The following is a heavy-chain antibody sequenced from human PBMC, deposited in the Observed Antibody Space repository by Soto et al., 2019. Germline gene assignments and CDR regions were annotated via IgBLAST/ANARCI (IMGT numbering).Heavy chain of an antibody. V-gene: IGHV4-39*01. Sequence: SETLSLTCTVSGGSISSSSYCLGWIRQPPGKGLEWIGSIYYSGSTYYNPSLKSRVTISVDTSKNQFSLKLSSVTAADTAVYYCARHTPAISISDHWGQGTLVTVSS. CDR3: ARHTPAISISDH. CDR2: IYYSGST. CDR1: GGSISSSSYC. D-gene: IGHD2-15*01. J-gene: IGHJ4*02.